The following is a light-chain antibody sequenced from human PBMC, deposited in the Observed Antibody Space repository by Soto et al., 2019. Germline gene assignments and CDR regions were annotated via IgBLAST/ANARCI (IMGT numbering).Light chain of an antibody. J-gene: IGKJ3*01. Sequence: EVVMTQSPATLSGSPGERATLSCTASRNIRSNLAWYQHKPGQPPRLLIYGGFTRAPGVPVTFRGSGSGTEFTLTISSLQSEDFAVYYCQQFDIWPYTFGPGTKLDIK. CDR1: RNIRSN. CDR2: GGF. CDR3: QQFDIWPYT. V-gene: IGKV3-15*01.